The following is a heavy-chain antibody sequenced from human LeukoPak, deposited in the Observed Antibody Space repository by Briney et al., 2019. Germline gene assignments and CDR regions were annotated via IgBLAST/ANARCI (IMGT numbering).Heavy chain of an antibody. CDR3: ARRGGDDYNRRFDS. CDR1: GASIRSSTYY. D-gene: IGHD5-24*01. J-gene: IGHJ4*02. Sequence: SETLSLTCTVSGASIRSSTYYWGWIRQPPGKGLEWIGHVNYNGNTYYNPSLKSRVTMSVDTSKNQFSLKLTSVTAADTAVYHCARRGGDDYNRRFDSWGQGTLVTVSS. V-gene: IGHV4-39*01. CDR2: VNYNGNT.